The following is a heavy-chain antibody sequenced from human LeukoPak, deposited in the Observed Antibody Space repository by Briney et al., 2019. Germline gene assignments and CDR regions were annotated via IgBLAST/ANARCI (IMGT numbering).Heavy chain of an antibody. V-gene: IGHV3-21*01. D-gene: IGHD6-13*01. Sequence: GGSLRLSCAASGFTFSSYSMNWVRQAPGKGLEWVSSISSSSSYIYYADSVKGRFTISRDNAKNSLYLQMNSLRAEDAAVYYCARGFSSMCDYWGQGTLVTVSS. CDR3: ARGFSSMCDY. CDR1: GFTFSSYS. J-gene: IGHJ4*02. CDR2: ISSSSSYI.